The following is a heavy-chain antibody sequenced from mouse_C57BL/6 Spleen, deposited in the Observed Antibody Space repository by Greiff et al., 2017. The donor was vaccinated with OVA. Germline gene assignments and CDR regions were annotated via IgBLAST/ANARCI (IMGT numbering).Heavy chain of an antibody. CDR1: GYTFTSYW. Sequence: QVQLQQPGAELVRPGSSVKLSCKASGYTFTSYWMHWVKQRPIQGLEWIGNIDPSDSATHYNQKFKDKATLTVDKSSSTAYMHLSILSSDDSAVYYCAREYYYGSSSYFDYCGQGTTLTVSS. J-gene: IGHJ2*01. CDR2: IDPSDSAT. D-gene: IGHD1-1*01. CDR3: AREYYYGSSSYFDY. V-gene: IGHV1-52*01.